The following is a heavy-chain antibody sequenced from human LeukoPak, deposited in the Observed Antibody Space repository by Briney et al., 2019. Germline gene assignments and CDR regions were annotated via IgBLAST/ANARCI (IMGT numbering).Heavy chain of an antibody. CDR2: IHTSGSI. Sequence: GSLRLSCAASGFTFGNYGMSWVRQAPGKGLEWVGRIHTSGSINYNPSLKSRVTISVNTSKNQFSLKLSSVTAADTAVYYCAREGGRYFDWILASRVGPLDPWGQGTLVTVSS. D-gene: IGHD3-9*01. CDR3: AREGGRYFDWILASRVGPLDP. J-gene: IGHJ5*02. CDR1: GFTFGNYG. V-gene: IGHV4-4*08.